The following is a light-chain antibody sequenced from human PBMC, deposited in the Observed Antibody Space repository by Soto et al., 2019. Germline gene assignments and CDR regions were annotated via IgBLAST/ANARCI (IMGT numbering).Light chain of an antibody. CDR3: QQYNNWPET. CDR1: QSVSNNY. V-gene: IGKV3-20*01. J-gene: IGKJ1*01. CDR2: GAS. Sequence: EIVLTQYPGVPSLSPGERATLSCRASQSVSNNYLAWYQQKPGQAPRLLIYGASNRATGIPDRFSGSGSGTDFTLTISSLQSEDFAVYYCQQYNNWPETFGQGTKVDIK.